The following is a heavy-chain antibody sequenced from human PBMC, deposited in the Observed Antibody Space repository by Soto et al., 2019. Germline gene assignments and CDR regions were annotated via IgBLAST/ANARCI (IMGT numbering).Heavy chain of an antibody. CDR2: VYSGGTT. D-gene: IGHD3-10*01. Sequence: EVQLVESGGGLVQPGGSLRLSCAASGFTVSTYYMNWVRQAPGEGLEWVSVVYSGGTTYYADSVRGRFTISRDNSKSTLFLQMNSLSAEATALYYCARGRSASSDFDSWGQGTLVTVSS. J-gene: IGHJ4*02. CDR1: GFTVSTYY. CDR3: ARGRSASSDFDS. V-gene: IGHV3-66*01.